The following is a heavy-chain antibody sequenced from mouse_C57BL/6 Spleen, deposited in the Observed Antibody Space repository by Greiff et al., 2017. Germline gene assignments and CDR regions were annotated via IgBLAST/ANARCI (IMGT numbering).Heavy chain of an antibody. D-gene: IGHD1-1*01. CDR1: GFTFSDYG. CDR2: ISSGSSTI. CDR3: AREEVLLRAMDY. V-gene: IGHV5-17*01. Sequence: EVQLQESGGGLVKPGGSLKLSCAASGFTFSDYGMHWVRQAPEKGLEWVAYISSGSSTIYYADTVKGRFTISRDNAKNTLFLQMTSLRSEDTAMYYCAREEVLLRAMDYWGQGTSVTVSS. J-gene: IGHJ4*01.